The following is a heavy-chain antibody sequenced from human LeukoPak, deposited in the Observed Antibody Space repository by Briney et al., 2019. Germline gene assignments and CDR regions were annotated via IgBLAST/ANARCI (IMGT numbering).Heavy chain of an antibody. D-gene: IGHD2-2*01. CDR3: ARYRYCSSANCYGDY. CDR1: GFTFSDYY. V-gene: IGHV3-7*03. CDR2: IKPDGSEG. J-gene: IGHJ4*02. Sequence: GGSLRLSCAASGFTFSDYYMDWVRQAPGKGLEWVANIKPDGSEGYYVDSVKGRFTISRDNAKNSLYLQMNSLRAEDTAVYYCARYRYCSSANCYGDYWGQGTLVTVSS.